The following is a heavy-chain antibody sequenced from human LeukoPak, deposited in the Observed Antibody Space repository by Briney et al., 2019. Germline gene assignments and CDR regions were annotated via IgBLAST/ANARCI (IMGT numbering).Heavy chain of an antibody. Sequence: SQTLSLTCTVSGGSIISGSYYWSWIRQPAGKGLEWIGRIYASGSANCNPSLKSRVTMSVYTSKNQFSLKLSSVTAADTAVYYCARVSVAATNSFDYWGQGTLVTVSS. CDR1: GGSIISGSYY. CDR2: IYASGSA. J-gene: IGHJ4*02. CDR3: ARVSVAATNSFDY. D-gene: IGHD1-26*01. V-gene: IGHV4-61*02.